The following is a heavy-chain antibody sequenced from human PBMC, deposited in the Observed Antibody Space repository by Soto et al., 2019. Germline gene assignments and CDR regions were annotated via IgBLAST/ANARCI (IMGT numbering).Heavy chain of an antibody. D-gene: IGHD1-26*01. J-gene: IGHJ4*02. Sequence: GGSLRLSCAASGFNFNIYWMSWVRQAPGRGLEWVANIKRDGSEKYYVDSVKGRFTISRDNAENSLYLQMSGLRAEDTAVYYCARDAGGIYQCTFDFWGQGALVTVSS. CDR2: IKRDGSEK. CDR3: ARDAGGIYQCTFDF. CDR1: GFNFNIYW. V-gene: IGHV3-7*05.